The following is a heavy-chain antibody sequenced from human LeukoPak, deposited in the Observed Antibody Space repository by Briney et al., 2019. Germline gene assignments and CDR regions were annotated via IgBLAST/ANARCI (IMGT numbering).Heavy chain of an antibody. Sequence: GGSLRLSCEASGFTFSSYEMNWVRQAPGKGLERVSYISSSGSTIYYADSVKGRFTISRDNAKNSLYLQMNSLRAEDTAVYYCARASYSSSWYADYWGQGTLVTVSS. CDR1: GFTFSSYE. J-gene: IGHJ4*02. CDR2: ISSSGSTI. V-gene: IGHV3-48*03. D-gene: IGHD6-13*01. CDR3: ARASYSSSWYADY.